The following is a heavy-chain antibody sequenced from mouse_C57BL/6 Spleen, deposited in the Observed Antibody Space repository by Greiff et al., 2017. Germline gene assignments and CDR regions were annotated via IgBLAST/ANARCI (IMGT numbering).Heavy chain of an antibody. Sequence: QVQLQQPGAELVRPGSSVKLSCKASGYTFTSYWMHWVKQRPIQGLEWIGNIDPSDSETNYNQKFKDKATLTVDKSSSTAYMQLISLTSEDSAVYYCARAEYYGSSYYAMDYWGQGTSVTVSS. V-gene: IGHV1-52*01. CDR2: IDPSDSET. CDR3: ARAEYYGSSYYAMDY. D-gene: IGHD1-1*01. CDR1: GYTFTSYW. J-gene: IGHJ4*01.